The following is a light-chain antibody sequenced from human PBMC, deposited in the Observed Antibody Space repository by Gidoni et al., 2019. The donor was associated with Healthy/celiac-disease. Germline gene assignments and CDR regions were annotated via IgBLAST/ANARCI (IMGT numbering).Light chain of an antibody. CDR3: QQYGSSPFT. CDR1: QRVSSSY. V-gene: IGKV3-20*01. Sequence: EIVLTQSPGTLSLSPGERATLSCRASQRVSSSYLAWYQQKPGQAPRLLIYGASSRATGIPDMFSGSGSWTVFTLTIRLLEPEDFAVYYCQQYGSSPFTFXPXTKVDIK. CDR2: GAS. J-gene: IGKJ3*01.